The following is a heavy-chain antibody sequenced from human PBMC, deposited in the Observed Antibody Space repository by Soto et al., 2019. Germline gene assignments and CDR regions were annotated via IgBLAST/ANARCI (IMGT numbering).Heavy chain of an antibody. CDR3: ARDGGYYDFWSGYHNWFDP. Sequence: GASVKVSCKASGYTFTSYGISWVRQAPGQGLEWMGWISAYNGNTNYAQKLQGRVTMTTDTSTSTAYMELRSLRSDDTAVYYCARDGGYYDFWSGYHNWFDPWGQGTLVTVSS. V-gene: IGHV1-18*01. CDR2: ISAYNGNT. D-gene: IGHD3-3*01. CDR1: GYTFTSYG. J-gene: IGHJ5*02.